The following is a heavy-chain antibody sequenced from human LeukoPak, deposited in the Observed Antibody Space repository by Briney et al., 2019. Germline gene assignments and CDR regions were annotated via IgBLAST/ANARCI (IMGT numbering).Heavy chain of an antibody. V-gene: IGHV2-70*11. CDR1: GFSLTTLGMC. J-gene: IGHJ4*02. CDR2: IDWDDDK. Sequence: ESGPTLLDPTQTLTLTCTFSGFSLTTLGMCVSWIRQPPVKALEWLARIDWDDDKYYSTSLKTRLTISKDTSKNQVVLTMTNMDPVDTATYYCARIASSGNVMFDYWGQGALVTVSS. D-gene: IGHD5-12*01. CDR3: ARIASSGNVMFDY.